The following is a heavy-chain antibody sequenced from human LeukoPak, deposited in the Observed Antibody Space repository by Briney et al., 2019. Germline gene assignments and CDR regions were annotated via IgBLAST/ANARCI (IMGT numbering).Heavy chain of an antibody. CDR2: ISAYNGNT. J-gene: IGHJ5*02. CDR1: GYTFTSYG. Sequence: GASVKVSCKASGYTFTSYGISWVRQAPGQGLEWMGWISAYNGNTNYAQKLQGRVTMTTDTSTSTAYMELRSLRSDDTAVYYCARDGRLELPRNWFEPWGQGTLVNVSS. CDR3: ARDGRLELPRNWFEP. D-gene: IGHD1-7*01. V-gene: IGHV1-18*01.